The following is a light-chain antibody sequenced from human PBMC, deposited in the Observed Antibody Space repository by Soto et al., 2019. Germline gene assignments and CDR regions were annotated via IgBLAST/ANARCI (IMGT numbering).Light chain of an antibody. CDR1: SSSIGTNY. CDR3: ATWDDRLTGVV. Sequence: QSALTQPPSASGTPGLTVIISCSGSSSSIGTNYVSWYQHLPGTAPKLLICKTNQRPSGVPDRFSASKSGTSATLAISELRSEDEADYFCATWDDRLTGVVFGGGTKLTVL. V-gene: IGLV1-47*01. CDR2: KTN. J-gene: IGLJ2*01.